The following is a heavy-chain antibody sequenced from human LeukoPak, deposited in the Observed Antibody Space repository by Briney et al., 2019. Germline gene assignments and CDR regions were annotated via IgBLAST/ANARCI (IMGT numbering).Heavy chain of an antibody. CDR1: GFSFSGSW. CDR2: ISSDGSAT. V-gene: IGHV3-74*01. J-gene: IGHJ3*02. Sequence: GGSLRLSCAASGFSFSGSWMHWVRQVQGKGLVWVSRISSDGSATIYADSVRGRFTISRNNAKNTPYLQKDSLRAEETAVYYCARDRRGRGPTTFHIWGQGTMVTVSS. D-gene: IGHD3-10*01. CDR3: ARDRRGRGPTTFHI.